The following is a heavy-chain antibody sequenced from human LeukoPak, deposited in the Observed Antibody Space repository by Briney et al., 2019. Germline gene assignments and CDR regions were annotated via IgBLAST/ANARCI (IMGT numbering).Heavy chain of an antibody. D-gene: IGHD4-17*01. CDR3: ARDMTTATTCYLQH. Sequence: LGGSLRLSCAASGFTFSSYSMNWVRQAPGKGLEWVSSISSGRSYIYYADSVKGRFTISRDNAKNSLYLQMNSLRAEDTAVYYCARDMTTATTCYLQHWGQGTLVTVSS. J-gene: IGHJ1*01. CDR2: ISSGRSYI. V-gene: IGHV3-21*01. CDR1: GFTFSSYS.